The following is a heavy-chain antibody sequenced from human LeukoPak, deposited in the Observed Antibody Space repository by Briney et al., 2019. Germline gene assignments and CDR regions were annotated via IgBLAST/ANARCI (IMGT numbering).Heavy chain of an antibody. CDR3: ARGRYQLSP. J-gene: IGHJ5*02. V-gene: IGHV4-59*01. CDR2: IYYSGST. D-gene: IGHD2-2*01. CDR1: GGSISSYY. Sequence: SETLSLTCTVSGGSISSYYWSWIRQPPGKGLEWIGYIYYSGSTNYNPSLKSRVTISVDTSKNQFSLRLSSVTAADTAVYYCARGRYQLSPWGQGTLVAVSS.